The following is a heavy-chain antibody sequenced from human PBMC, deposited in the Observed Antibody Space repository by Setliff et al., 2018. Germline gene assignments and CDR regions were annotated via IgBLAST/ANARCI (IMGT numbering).Heavy chain of an antibody. CDR3: VRDWYFYDTSGYFKGAPFDY. CDR2: IKQDGSEK. Sequence: LRLSCAASTFSFSSYWMSWVRQAPGKGLEWVANIKQDGSEKYYVDSVKGRFTISRDNAKNSLYLQMNSLRAEDSAVYYCVRDWYFYDTSGYFKGAPFDYWGQGTPVTVSS. CDR1: TFSFSSYW. V-gene: IGHV3-7*03. J-gene: IGHJ4*02. D-gene: IGHD3-22*01.